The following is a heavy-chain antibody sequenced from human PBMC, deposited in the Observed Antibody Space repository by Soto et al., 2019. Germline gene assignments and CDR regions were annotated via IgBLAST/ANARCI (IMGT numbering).Heavy chain of an antibody. J-gene: IGHJ4*02. CDR2: IYPSDSDT. Sequence: GESLKISCKGSGYNFAGYWIAWVRQMPGKGLELMGIIYPSDSDTRYRPSFQGQVTISADKSISSAYLQWSSLRASDTAMYYCARGGVSTRTFDYSGQGTPVTV. V-gene: IGHV5-51*01. D-gene: IGHD3-3*01. CDR3: ARGGVSTRTFDY. CDR1: GYNFAGYW.